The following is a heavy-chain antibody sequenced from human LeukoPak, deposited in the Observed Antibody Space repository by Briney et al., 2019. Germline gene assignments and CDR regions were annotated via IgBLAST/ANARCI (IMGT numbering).Heavy chain of an antibody. CDR2: ISWNSGSI. CDR3: AKELYSSSWLNYYGMDV. J-gene: IGHJ6*02. CDR1: GFTFDDYA. D-gene: IGHD6-13*01. Sequence: QPGRSLGLSCAASGFTFDDYAMHWVRQAPGKGLEWVSGISWNSGSIGYADSVKGRFTISRDNAKNSLYLQMNSLRAEDTALYYCAKELYSSSWLNYYGMDVWGQGTTVTVSS. V-gene: IGHV3-9*01.